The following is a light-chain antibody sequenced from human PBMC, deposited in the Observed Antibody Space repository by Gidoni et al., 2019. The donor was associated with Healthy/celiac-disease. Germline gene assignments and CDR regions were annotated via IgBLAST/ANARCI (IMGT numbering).Light chain of an antibody. V-gene: IGKV4-1*01. CDR1: QSVLYSYNNKNN. CDR3: QQYYSSPQT. CDR2: WAS. J-gene: IGKJ1*01. Sequence: DIVMTQSPDSLAVSMGERATINCKSSQSVLYSYNNKNNLAWYQQKPGQAPKLLIYWASTRESGVPDRFSGSGSGTDFTLTISSLQAEDVAVYYCQQYYSSPQTFGQGTKVEIK.